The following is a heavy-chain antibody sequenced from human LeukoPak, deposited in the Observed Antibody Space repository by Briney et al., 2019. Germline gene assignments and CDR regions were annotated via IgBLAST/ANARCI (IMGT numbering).Heavy chain of an antibody. V-gene: IGHV1-2*02. J-gene: IGHJ5*02. CDR1: GYTFSDYY. D-gene: IGHD5-18*01. Sequence: ASVKVSCKASGYTFSDYYMHWVRQAPGQGLEWMGWIKTNSGGTNYAQKFQGRVTMTRDTSINTAYMEQSSLRSDDTAVYYCARGSAMVTTYRGGNWFDPWGQGTLVTVSS. CDR3: ARGSAMVTTYRGGNWFDP. CDR2: IKTNSGGT.